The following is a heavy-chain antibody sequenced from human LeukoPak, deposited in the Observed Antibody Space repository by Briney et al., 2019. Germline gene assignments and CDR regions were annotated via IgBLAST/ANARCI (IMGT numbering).Heavy chain of an antibody. D-gene: IGHD6-13*01. CDR2: IYTSGST. CDR1: GGSISSYY. V-gene: IGHV4-4*07. J-gene: IGHJ6*02. Sequence: PSETLSLTCTVSGGSISSYYWSWIRQPAGKGLEWIGRIYTSGSTNYNPSLKGRVTMSVDTSKNQFSLKLSSVTAADTAVYYCARENSSSWYGGYYYYYGMDVWGQGTTVTVSS. CDR3: ARENSSSWYGGYYYYYGMDV.